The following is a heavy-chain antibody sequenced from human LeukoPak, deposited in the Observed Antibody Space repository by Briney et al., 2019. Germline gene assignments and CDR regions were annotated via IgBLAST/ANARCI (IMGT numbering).Heavy chain of an antibody. CDR1: GGSISSYY. CDR2: IYTSGST. Sequence: PSETLSLTCTVSGGSISSYYWSWIRQPAGKGLEWFGRIYTSGSTNYNPSLKSRVTMSVDTSKNQFSLKLSSVTAADTAVYYCARTGRLGGRGYCSSTSCQDFDYWGQGTLVTVSS. D-gene: IGHD2-2*01. J-gene: IGHJ4*02. CDR3: ARTGRLGGRGYCSSTSCQDFDY. V-gene: IGHV4-4*07.